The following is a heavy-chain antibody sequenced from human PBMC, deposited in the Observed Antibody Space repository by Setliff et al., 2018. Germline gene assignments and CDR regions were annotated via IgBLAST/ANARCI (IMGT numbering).Heavy chain of an antibody. J-gene: IGHJ6*03. Sequence: PGGSLRLSCAASGFTFSGYSMNWVRQAPGKGLEWVSYISGSSHIISYADSVKGRSTISRDNAKNSLYLQMNSLRAEDTAVYYCAKDGDYNFWSGYFRAYYYYYYMDVWGKGTTVTVSS. CDR1: GFTFSGYS. D-gene: IGHD3-3*01. CDR3: AKDGDYNFWSGYFRAYYYYYYMDV. V-gene: IGHV3-48*01. CDR2: ISGSSHII.